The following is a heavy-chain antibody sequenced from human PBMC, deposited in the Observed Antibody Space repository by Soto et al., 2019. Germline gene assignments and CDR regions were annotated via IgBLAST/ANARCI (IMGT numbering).Heavy chain of an antibody. J-gene: IGHJ3*02. CDR3: ARADYGETPDGFDI. V-gene: IGHV4-31*03. D-gene: IGHD4-17*01. CDR2: IHDIGCA. Sequence: TQSRTCPVSGVSIGSGLCFWTWNRQHPGKGLEWIAYIHDIGCAYYNPSLQSRATISVDTSKSQFSLELSSVTAADTAVYYCARADYGETPDGFDIWGQGTM. CDR1: GVSIGSGLCF.